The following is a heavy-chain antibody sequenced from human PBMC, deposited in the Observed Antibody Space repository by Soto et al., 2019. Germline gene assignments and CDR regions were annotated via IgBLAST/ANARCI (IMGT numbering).Heavy chain of an antibody. Sequence: SETLSLTCTVSGGSISSGDYYWSWIRQPPGKGLEWIGYIYYSGSTYYNPSLKSRVTISVDTSKNQFYLKLSSVTAADTAVYYCAIVSYDWGFDYWGQGTPVTVSS. CDR2: IYYSGST. CDR1: GGSISSGDYY. D-gene: IGHD5-12*01. CDR3: AIVSYDWGFDY. V-gene: IGHV4-30-4*01. J-gene: IGHJ4*02.